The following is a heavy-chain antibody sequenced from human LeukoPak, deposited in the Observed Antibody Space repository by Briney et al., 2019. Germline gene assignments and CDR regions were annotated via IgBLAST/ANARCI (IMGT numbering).Heavy chain of an antibody. CDR2: LSYTGKT. J-gene: IGHJ4*02. CDR1: GASVSSSH. Sequence: SETLSLTCVVSGASVSSSHWNWIRQLPGKGLEWIGCLSYTGKTDYNPSLTSRVTISLDTSKNQVSLKLRSVTAADTAVYYCSEGYFEPFDHWGQGTLVTVPS. D-gene: IGHD2/OR15-2a*01. CDR3: SEGYFEPFDH. V-gene: IGHV4-59*02.